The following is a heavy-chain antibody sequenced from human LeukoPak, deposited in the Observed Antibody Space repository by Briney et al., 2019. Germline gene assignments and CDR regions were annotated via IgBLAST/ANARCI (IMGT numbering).Heavy chain of an antibody. J-gene: IGHJ3*02. CDR3: ARADDCTNGVCDAFDI. CDR1: GGSICSGGYY. D-gene: IGHD2-8*01. Sequence: SQTLSLTCTVSGGSICSGGYYWSWIRQPPGKGLEWIGYIYHSGSTYYNPSLKSRVTISVDMSKNQFSLKLSSVTAADTAVYYCARADDCTNGVCDAFDIWGQGTMVTVSS. CDR2: IYHSGST. V-gene: IGHV4-30-2*01.